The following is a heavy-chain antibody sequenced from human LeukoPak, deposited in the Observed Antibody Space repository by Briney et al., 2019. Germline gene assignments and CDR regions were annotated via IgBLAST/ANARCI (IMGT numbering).Heavy chain of an antibody. J-gene: IGHJ4*02. CDR2: ISSSSSYI. CDR1: GFTFSSYS. Sequence: GGSLRLSCAVSGFTFSSYSMNWVRKSPGKGLEWVSSISSSSSYIYYADSVKGRFTISRDNAKNSLYLQMNSLRAEDTAVYYCARGARWLRFAYYFDYWGQGTMVTVSS. V-gene: IGHV3-21*01. D-gene: IGHD5-12*01. CDR3: ARGARWLRFAYYFDY.